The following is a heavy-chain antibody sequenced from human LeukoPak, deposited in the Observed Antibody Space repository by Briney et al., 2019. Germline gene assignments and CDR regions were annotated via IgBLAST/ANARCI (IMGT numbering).Heavy chain of an antibody. CDR3: ARHWGAVGGMTPPLFDYYYMDV. CDR2: IYPGDSDT. CDR1: GYSFTNYW. D-gene: IGHD6-19*01. V-gene: IGHV5-51*01. Sequence: GESLKISCKGSGYSFTNYWIGWVRQMPGKGLEWMGIIYPGDSDTRYSPSFQGQVTISADRSISTAYLQWSSLTASDTAMYYCARHWGAVGGMTPPLFDYYYMDVWGKGTTVTVSS. J-gene: IGHJ6*03.